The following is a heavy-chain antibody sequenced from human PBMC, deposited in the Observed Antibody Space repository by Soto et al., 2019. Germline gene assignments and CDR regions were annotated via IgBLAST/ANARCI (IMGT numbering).Heavy chain of an antibody. D-gene: IGHD6-19*01. V-gene: IGHV4-34*01. J-gene: IGHJ6*02. CDR3: ARFSGSYYYAMDV. CDR1: GGSFSGYY. CDR2: INHSGVT. Sequence: PSETLSLTCAVYGGSFSGYYWSWIRQPPGKGLEWIGEINHSGVTNYKPSLKRRVTISEDTSKNQFSLQLKSVTAADTALYYCARFSGSYYYAMDVWGQGSTVTVSS.